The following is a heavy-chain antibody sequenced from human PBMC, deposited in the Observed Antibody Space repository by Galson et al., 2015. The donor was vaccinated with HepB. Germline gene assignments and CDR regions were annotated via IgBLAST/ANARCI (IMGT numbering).Heavy chain of an antibody. D-gene: IGHD2-2*02. CDR1: GGSISSYY. J-gene: IGHJ5*02. V-gene: IGHV4-59*01. Sequence: LTCTVSGGSISSYYWSWIRQPPGKGLEWIGYIYYSGSTNYNPSLKSRVTISVDTSKNQFSLKLSSVTAADTAVYYCARGYCSSTSCYKWFDPWGQGTLVTVSS. CDR3: ARGYCSSTSCYKWFDP. CDR2: IYYSGST.